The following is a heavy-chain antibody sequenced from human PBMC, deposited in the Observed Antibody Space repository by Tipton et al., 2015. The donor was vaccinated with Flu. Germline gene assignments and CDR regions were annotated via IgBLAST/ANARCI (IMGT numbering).Heavy chain of an antibody. D-gene: IGHD2/OR15-2a*01. CDR3: AGLSLSFNALDI. Sequence: LRLSCTVSGGSIGVTTYYWGWIRQPPGKGLGYIGSVYYTGGAYFNPSLKSRVTVSIDTSKKQFLLKLNSVTAAATAVYYCAGLSLSFNALDIWGQGTTVIVSS. J-gene: IGHJ3*02. CDR2: VYYTGGA. CDR1: GGSIGVTTYY. V-gene: IGHV4-39*06.